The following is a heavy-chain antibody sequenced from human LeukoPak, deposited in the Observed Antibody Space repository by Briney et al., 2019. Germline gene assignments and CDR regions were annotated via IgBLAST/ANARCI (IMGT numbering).Heavy chain of an antibody. D-gene: IGHD3-22*01. J-gene: IGHJ3*02. V-gene: IGHV1-46*01. CDR3: ARMAWEYYYDSSGYRGAFDI. CDR1: GYTFTIYY. Sequence: ASVKVSCKASGYTFTIYYMHWVRHAPGQGREWMGIINPSGGSTSYAQKFQGRVTMTRDMSTSTAYMELSSLRSEDTAVYYCARMAWEYYYDSSGYRGAFDIWGQGTMVTVSS. CDR2: INPSGGST.